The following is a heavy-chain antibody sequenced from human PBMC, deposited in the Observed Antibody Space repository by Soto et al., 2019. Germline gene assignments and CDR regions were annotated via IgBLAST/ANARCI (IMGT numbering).Heavy chain of an antibody. Sequence: QVTLKESGPVLVKPTETLTLTCTVSGFSLSNARMGVSWIRQPPGKALEWLAHIFSNDETSDSTSLKSRLTISKDTSKSQVVLTMTNMDPVDTATYYCARIQYSGGWSDYWYFDLWGRGSLVTVSS. CDR2: IFSNDET. CDR3: ARIQYSGGWSDYWYFDL. V-gene: IGHV2-26*01. D-gene: IGHD6-19*01. J-gene: IGHJ2*01. CDR1: GFSLSNARMG.